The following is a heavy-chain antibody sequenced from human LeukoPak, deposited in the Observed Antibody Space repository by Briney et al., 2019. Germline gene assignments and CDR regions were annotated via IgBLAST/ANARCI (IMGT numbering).Heavy chain of an antibody. D-gene: IGHD5-18*01. CDR3: AARGYSYRYWAFDI. J-gene: IGHJ3*02. V-gene: IGHV1-46*01. Sequence: ASVKVSCKASGYTFTRYYMQWVRQAPGQGLEWMGIINPSGGSTSYAQKFQGRVTMTRDTSTSTVYMELSSLRSEDTAVYYCAARGYSYRYWAFDIWGQGTMVTVSS. CDR1: GYTFTRYY. CDR2: INPSGGST.